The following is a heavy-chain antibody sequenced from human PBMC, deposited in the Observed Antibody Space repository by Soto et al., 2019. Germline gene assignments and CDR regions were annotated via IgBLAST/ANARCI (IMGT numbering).Heavy chain of an antibody. CDR2: ISAYNGNT. CDR1: GYTFTNFG. J-gene: IGHJ4*02. D-gene: IGHD6-13*01. CDR3: AREKGAATAYERYDY. Sequence: ASVKVSCKASGYTFTNFGISWVRQAPGQGLEWMGWISAYNGNTNYAQNFQGRVTMTTDTSKNQVSLKFSSVTAADTAIYFCAREKGAATAYERYDYWGQGTLVTVSS. V-gene: IGHV1-18*01.